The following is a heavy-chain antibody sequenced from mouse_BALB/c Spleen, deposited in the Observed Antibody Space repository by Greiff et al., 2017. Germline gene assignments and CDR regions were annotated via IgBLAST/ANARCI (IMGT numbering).Heavy chain of an antibody. D-gene: IGHD2-14*01. CDR3: ARHLYYRDGLDY. V-gene: IGHV5-6*01. CDR1: GFTFSSYG. J-gene: IGHJ2*01. CDR2: ISSGGSYT. Sequence: EVMLVESGGDLVKPGGSLKLSCAASGFTFSSYGMSWVRQTPDKSLEWVATISSGGSYTYYPDSVKGRFTISRDNAKNTLYLQMSSLKSEDTAMYYCARHLYYRDGLDYWGQGTTLTVS.